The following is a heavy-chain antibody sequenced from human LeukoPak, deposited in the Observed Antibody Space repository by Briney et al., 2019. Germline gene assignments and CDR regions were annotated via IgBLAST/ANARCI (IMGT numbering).Heavy chain of an antibody. CDR3: AREQYVDTAMVSGFFDY. J-gene: IGHJ4*02. CDR2: IWYDGSNK. Sequence: GGSLRLSCAASGFTFSIYGMHWVRQAPGKGLEWVAVIWYDGSNKYYADSVKGRFTISRDNSKNTLYLQMNSLRAEDTAVYYCAREQYVDTAMVSGFFDYWGQGTLVTVSS. CDR1: GFTFSIYG. V-gene: IGHV3-33*01. D-gene: IGHD5-18*01.